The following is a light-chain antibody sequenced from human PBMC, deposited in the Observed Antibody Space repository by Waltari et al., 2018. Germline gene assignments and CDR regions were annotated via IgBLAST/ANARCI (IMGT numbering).Light chain of an antibody. CDR2: WAS. Sequence: DIVMTQSPDSLAVSLGERATINCMSSQSALFSSNNENYLACYQQKPGQPPKLLIYWASTLESGVPDRFSGSGSGTDFTLTISSLQAEDVAVYYCQQYYSIPRSFGQGTKLEIK. CDR3: QQYYSIPRS. CDR1: QSALFSSNNENY. V-gene: IGKV4-1*01. J-gene: IGKJ2*03.